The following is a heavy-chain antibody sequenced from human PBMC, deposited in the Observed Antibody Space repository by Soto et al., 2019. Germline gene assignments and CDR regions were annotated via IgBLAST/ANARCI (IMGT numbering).Heavy chain of an antibody. CDR2: IIPIFGTA. CDR1: GGTFSSYA. J-gene: IGHJ6*02. CDR3: ARKKNWNYDYYYYGMDV. V-gene: IGHV1-69*13. Sequence: ASVKVSCKASGGTFSSYAISWVRQAPGQGLEWMGGIIPIFGTANYAQKFQGRVTITADESTSTAYMELSSLRSEDTAVYYCARKKNWNYDYYYYGMDVWGQGTTVTVSS. D-gene: IGHD1-7*01.